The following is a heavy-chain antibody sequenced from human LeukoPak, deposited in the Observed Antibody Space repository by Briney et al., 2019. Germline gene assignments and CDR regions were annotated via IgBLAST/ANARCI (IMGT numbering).Heavy chain of an antibody. CDR2: ISTDGSTT. V-gene: IGHV3-74*01. J-gene: IGHJ4*02. D-gene: IGHD3-22*01. CDR3: ARGGDSSAYPHY. CDR1: GFTFSTSW. Sequence: GGSLRLSCAVSGFTFSTSWMHWVRQAPGKGLVWVSRISTDGSTTSYADSVKGRFTISRDNARNTLFLQMNSLRAEDTALYYCARGGDSSAYPHYWGQGTLVTVSS.